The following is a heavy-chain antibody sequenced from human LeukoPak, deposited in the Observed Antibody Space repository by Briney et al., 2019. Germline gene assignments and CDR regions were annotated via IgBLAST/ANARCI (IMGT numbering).Heavy chain of an antibody. Sequence: PSETLSLTCTVSGGSISSGSYYWSWIRQPAGKGLEWIGRIYTSGSTNYNPSLKSRVTISVDTSKNQFSLKLSSVTAADTAVYYCARAGYSSSYDRRYYCYMDVWGKGTTVTVSS. CDR2: IYTSGST. CDR1: GGSISSGSYY. J-gene: IGHJ6*03. V-gene: IGHV4-61*02. CDR3: ARAGYSSSYDRRYYCYMDV. D-gene: IGHD6-13*01.